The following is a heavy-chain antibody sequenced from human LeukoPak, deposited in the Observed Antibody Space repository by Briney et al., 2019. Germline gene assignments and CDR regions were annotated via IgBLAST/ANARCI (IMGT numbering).Heavy chain of an antibody. J-gene: IGHJ4*02. CDR2: IFTTGST. Sequence: SETLSLTCTVSGGSISSGSYYWSWIRQPAGKGLEWIGRIFTTGSTNYNPSLKSRVTISMDMSKNQFSLKLGAVTAADTAVYYCTREGYSSPDYWGQGTLVTVSS. CDR3: TREGYSSPDY. V-gene: IGHV4-61*02. CDR1: GGSISSGSYY. D-gene: IGHD5-18*01.